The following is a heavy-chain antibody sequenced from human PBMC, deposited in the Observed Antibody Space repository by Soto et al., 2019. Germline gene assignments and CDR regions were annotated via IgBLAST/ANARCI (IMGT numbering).Heavy chain of an antibody. Sequence: SETLSLTCAVSGGSISSSNWWSWVRQPPGKGLEWIGEIYHSGSTNYNPSLKSRVTISVDKSKNQFSLKLSSVTAADTAVYYCARDLGSSSWGMNVWGQGTTVTVSS. D-gene: IGHD6-13*01. CDR1: GGSISSSNW. V-gene: IGHV4-4*02. CDR3: ARDLGSSSWGMNV. J-gene: IGHJ6*02. CDR2: IYHSGST.